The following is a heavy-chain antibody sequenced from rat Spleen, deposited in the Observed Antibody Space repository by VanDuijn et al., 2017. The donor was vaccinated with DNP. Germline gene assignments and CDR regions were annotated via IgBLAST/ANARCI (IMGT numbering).Heavy chain of an antibody. Sequence: EVLLVESDGGLVQPGRSLKLSCAASGFTFSDYYMAWVRQAPTKGLEWVATISYDGSSTYYRDSVKGRFTISRANAKNTQYLQMDSLRSEDTATYYCARQTTRVYWYFDFWGPGTMVTVSS. V-gene: IGHV5-29*01. CDR2: ISYDGSST. D-gene: IGHD1-4*01. CDR3: ARQTTRVYWYFDF. CDR1: GFTFSDYY. J-gene: IGHJ1*01.